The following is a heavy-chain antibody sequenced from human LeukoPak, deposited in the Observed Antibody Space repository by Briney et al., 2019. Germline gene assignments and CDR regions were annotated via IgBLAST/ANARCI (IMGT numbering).Heavy chain of an antibody. CDR2: ISAYNGNT. Sequence: ASVKVPCKASGYTFTSYGISWVRQAPGQGLEWMGWISAYNGNTNYAQKLQGRVTMTTDTSTSTAYMELRSLRSDDTAVYYCARGGGAMVRGVIILRDYYYYMDVWGKGTTVTISS. J-gene: IGHJ6*03. D-gene: IGHD3-10*01. V-gene: IGHV1-18*01. CDR3: ARGGGAMVRGVIILRDYYYYMDV. CDR1: GYTFTSYG.